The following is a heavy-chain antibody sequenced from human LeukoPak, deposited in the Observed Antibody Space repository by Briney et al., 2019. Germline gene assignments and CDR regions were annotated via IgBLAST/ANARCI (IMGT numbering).Heavy chain of an antibody. Sequence: GGSLRLSCAASGFSFSTYEMDWVRQAPGKGLEWVSDISSSGSTVYYADSVKGRFTTSRDNANNYLYLQMQSLRAEDTAVYYCSLLAVASPPDYWGQGTLVTVSS. CDR2: ISSSGSTV. CDR1: GFSFSTYE. CDR3: SLLAVASPPDY. J-gene: IGHJ4*02. D-gene: IGHD6-19*01. V-gene: IGHV3-48*03.